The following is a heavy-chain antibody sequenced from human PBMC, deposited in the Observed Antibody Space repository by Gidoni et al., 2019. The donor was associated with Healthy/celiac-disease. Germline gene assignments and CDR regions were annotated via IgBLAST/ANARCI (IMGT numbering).Heavy chain of an antibody. CDR1: GFTFSSSA. CDR3: AKADGSSWYPDYYDYGMDV. D-gene: IGHD6-13*01. V-gene: IGHV3-23*01. CDR2: IRGSGGST. Sequence: EVQLLASGGGLVQPGGSLRLLCPASGFTFSSSAMSWVRQSPGNGLEWVSAIRGSGGSTYYADSVKGQFTISRDNSKNTLYLQMNSLRGEDTAVYYCAKADGSSWYPDYYDYGMDVWGQGTTVTVSS. J-gene: IGHJ6*02.